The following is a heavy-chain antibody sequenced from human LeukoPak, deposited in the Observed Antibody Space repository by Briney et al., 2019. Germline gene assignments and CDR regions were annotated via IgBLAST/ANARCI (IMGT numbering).Heavy chain of an antibody. D-gene: IGHD3-3*01. CDR1: GFTFTGHT. CDR3: AKDPNPLYDLWSGYK. Sequence: PGGSLGLSCATSGFTFTGHTMTWFRQAPGKGLEWVSIIGGRDDRTYYADYVEGRFAISRDTSKNILYLQMNSLRAEDTAVYYCAKDPNPLYDLWSGYKWGQGTLVTVSS. V-gene: IGHV3-23*01. J-gene: IGHJ4*02. CDR2: IGGRDDRT.